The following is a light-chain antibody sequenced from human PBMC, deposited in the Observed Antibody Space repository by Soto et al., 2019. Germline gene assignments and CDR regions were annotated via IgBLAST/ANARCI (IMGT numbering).Light chain of an antibody. CDR1: NGDVGGYNF. J-gene: IGLJ1*01. CDR3: CSYAGRYTYV. CDR2: DVN. V-gene: IGLV2-11*01. Sequence: QSALTQPRSVSGSPGQSVNISCSGTNGDVGGYNFVSWYLQHPGKAPKLMLYDVNKRPSGVPDRFSGSKSGNTASLTISGLRAEDEADYYCCSYAGRYTYVFGTGTKVTVL.